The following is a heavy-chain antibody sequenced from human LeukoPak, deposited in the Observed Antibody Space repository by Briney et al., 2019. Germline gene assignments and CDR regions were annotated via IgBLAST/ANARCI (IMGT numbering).Heavy chain of an antibody. CDR2: IKHDGSEK. CDR3: ARPLVYGSGGEAFDY. CDR1: GFTFSRYW. V-gene: IGHV3-7*01. D-gene: IGHD3-10*01. Sequence: PGGSLRLSCAASGFTFSRYWMTWVRQAPGKGLEWVANIKHDGSEKYYLDSVKGRFSISRDNAKNSLYLQMNSLRAEDTAVYYCARPLVYGSGGEAFDYWGQGTLVTVSS. J-gene: IGHJ4*02.